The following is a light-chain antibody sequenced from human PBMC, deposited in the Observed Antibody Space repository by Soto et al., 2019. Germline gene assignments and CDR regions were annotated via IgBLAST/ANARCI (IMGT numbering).Light chain of an antibody. Sequence: QSVLTQPPSVSGAPGQRVTISCTGSSSNIGAGYDVHWYQQLPGTAPKLLIYGNTNRPSGVPDRFSGSKSGTSASLAITGLQAEDEADYYCQSYDSNSVVFGGGTQLTV. CDR2: GNT. CDR3: QSYDSNSVV. CDR1: SSNIGAGYD. V-gene: IGLV1-40*01. J-gene: IGLJ2*01.